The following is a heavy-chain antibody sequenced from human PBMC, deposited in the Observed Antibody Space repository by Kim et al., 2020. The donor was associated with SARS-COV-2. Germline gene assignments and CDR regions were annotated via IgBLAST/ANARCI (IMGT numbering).Heavy chain of an antibody. D-gene: IGHD3-3*02. Sequence: SETLSLTCTVSGGSISSSSYYWGWIRQPPGKGLEWIASIHYSEGAFYSPSLKSRVSISIDTSKNQFSLKLSSVTATDTAVYYCATSGGLLENYWGQGVLVTVSS. J-gene: IGHJ4*02. CDR1: GGSISSSSYY. V-gene: IGHV4-39*01. CDR2: IHYSEGA. CDR3: ATSGGLLENY.